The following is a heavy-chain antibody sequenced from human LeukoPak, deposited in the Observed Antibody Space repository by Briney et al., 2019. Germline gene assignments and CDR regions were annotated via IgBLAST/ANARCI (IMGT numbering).Heavy chain of an antibody. CDR3: ARDQVGYDYVWGSLGAFDI. CDR2: IWYDGSNK. D-gene: IGHD3-16*01. V-gene: IGHV3-33*01. J-gene: IGHJ3*02. Sequence: SCKASGYTFTGYYMHWVRQAPGKGLEWVAVIWYDGSNKYYADSVKGRFTISRDNSKNTLYLQMNSLRAEDTAVYYCARDQVGYDYVWGSLGAFDIWGQGTMVTVSS. CDR1: GYTFTGYY.